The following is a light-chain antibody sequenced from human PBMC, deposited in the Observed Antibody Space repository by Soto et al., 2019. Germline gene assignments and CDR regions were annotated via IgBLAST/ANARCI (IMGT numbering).Light chain of an antibody. CDR1: QDITNY. Sequence: DIQMTQAPPSLSASVGDRVTITCQASQDITNYLNWYQQKPGKAPKLLIYDASNLETGVPSRFSGSGSGTDFTFTINSLQPEDTATYYRKKYDNRPLTFGGGTKVEIK. CDR3: KKYDNRPLT. CDR2: DAS. J-gene: IGKJ4*01. V-gene: IGKV1-33*01.